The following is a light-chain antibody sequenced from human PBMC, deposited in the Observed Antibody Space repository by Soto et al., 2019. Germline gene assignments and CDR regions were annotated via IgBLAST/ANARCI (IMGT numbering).Light chain of an antibody. Sequence: EIVLTQSPGTVSLSPGESATLSCRASQSISRSDLAWYQHRPGQSPRLLIYATSTRATDIPDRFSGSGSGTDFTLTISRLEPEDFAVYYCQLYGNSPPGVTFGPGTKVDIK. CDR1: QSISRSD. CDR2: ATS. CDR3: QLYGNSPPGVT. V-gene: IGKV3-20*01. J-gene: IGKJ3*01.